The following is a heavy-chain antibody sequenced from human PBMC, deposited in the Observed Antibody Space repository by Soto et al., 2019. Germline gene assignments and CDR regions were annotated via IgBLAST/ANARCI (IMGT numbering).Heavy chain of an antibody. V-gene: IGHV4-4*07. Sequence: XETLSLTCTVSGGSITNYYWSWIRQPSGKGLEWIGRIYTKERTNYNLSFRNRVTMSVDTSKNQFSLKLDAVTAADTAVYYCARDDYKDGGNNWFDPWGQGTLVTVSS. CDR1: GGSITNYY. CDR2: IYTKERT. J-gene: IGHJ5*02. D-gene: IGHD3-16*01. CDR3: ARDDYKDGGNNWFDP.